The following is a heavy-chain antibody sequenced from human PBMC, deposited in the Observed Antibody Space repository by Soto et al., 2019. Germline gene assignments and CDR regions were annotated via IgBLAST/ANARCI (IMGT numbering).Heavy chain of an antibody. CDR1: GGSISSFY. V-gene: IGHV4-59*08. CDR2: IYFSGNT. J-gene: IGHJ5*02. Sequence: ETLSLTCTVSGGSISSFYWSWIRQPPGKGLEWIGYIYFSGNTNYNPSLRSRVTISVDTSKNHFSLKLSSVTASDTAVYYCARHLGFCSSTTCNSWFGPWGQGTLVTVSS. D-gene: IGHD2-2*01. CDR3: ARHLGFCSSTTCNSWFGP.